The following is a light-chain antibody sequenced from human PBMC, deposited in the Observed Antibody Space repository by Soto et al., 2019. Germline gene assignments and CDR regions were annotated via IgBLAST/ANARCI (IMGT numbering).Light chain of an antibody. CDR1: QSISSY. CDR2: AAS. J-gene: IGKJ2*01. V-gene: IGKV1-39*01. CDR3: QQSYSTPFT. Sequence: DIQMTQSPSSLSASVGDRVTITCRASQSISSYLNWYQQKPGKAPKLLIYAASSLQSGVPSRFSGSASGTDFTLTINSLQPEDFATYYCQQSYSTPFTFCQGTKLEIK.